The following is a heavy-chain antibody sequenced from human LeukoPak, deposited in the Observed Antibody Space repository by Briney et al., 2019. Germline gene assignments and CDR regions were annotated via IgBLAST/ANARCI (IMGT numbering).Heavy chain of an antibody. V-gene: IGHV3-33*08. Sequence: GGSLRLSCAASGFTFSSYGMHWVRPAPGKGLEWVAVISYDGSNKYYADSVKGRFTISRDNSKNTLYLQMHSLRADDTAVYFCARAGGTPTPFGYFDSWGQGTLVTVSS. D-gene: IGHD3-16*01. CDR2: ISYDGSNK. CDR1: GFTFSSYG. CDR3: ARAGGTPTPFGYFDS. J-gene: IGHJ4*02.